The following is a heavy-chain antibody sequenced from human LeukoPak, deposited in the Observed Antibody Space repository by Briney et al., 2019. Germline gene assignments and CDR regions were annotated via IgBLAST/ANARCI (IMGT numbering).Heavy chain of an antibody. V-gene: IGHV3-7*01. CDR3: ARLWGDATIFDL. D-gene: IGHD5-12*01. J-gene: IGHJ4*02. CDR2: INQDGSRK. Sequence: GGSLRLSCAASEFTFSAFWMSWVRQAPGKGLEWVANINQDGSRKHYVDSVKGRFTVPRDNAEKSLYLQTNSLRAEDTAIYYCARLWGDATIFDLWGQGTLVTVSS. CDR1: EFTFSAFW.